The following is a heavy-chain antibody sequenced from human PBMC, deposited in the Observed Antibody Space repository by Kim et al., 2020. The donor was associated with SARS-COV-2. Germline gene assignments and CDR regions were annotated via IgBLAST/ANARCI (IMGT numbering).Heavy chain of an antibody. CDR3: ARAPGRGGDRPRYFDL. D-gene: IGHD2-21*02. Sequence: SETLSLTCAVYGVSFSGSYWSWIRQPPGKGLEGIGEINHSGSTNYNPSLKSRVTISVDTSKNQFSLKLSSVTAADTAVYYCARAPGRGGDRPRYFDLWGRGTLVTVSS. V-gene: IGHV4-34*01. CDR1: GVSFSGSY. J-gene: IGHJ2*01. CDR2: INHSGST.